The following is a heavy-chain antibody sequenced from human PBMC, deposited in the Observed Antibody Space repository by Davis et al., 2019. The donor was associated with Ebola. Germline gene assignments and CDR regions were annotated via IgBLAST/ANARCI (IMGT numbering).Heavy chain of an antibody. Sequence: ASVKVSCKASGYTFTSYAMHWVRQAPGQRLEWMGWINAGNGNTKYSQKFQGRVTITRDTSTSTVYMELSSLRSEDTAVYYCARYQLLEYYFDYWGQGTLVTVSS. V-gene: IGHV1-3*01. CDR1: GYTFTSYA. D-gene: IGHD2-2*01. J-gene: IGHJ4*02. CDR3: ARYQLLEYYFDY. CDR2: INAGNGNT.